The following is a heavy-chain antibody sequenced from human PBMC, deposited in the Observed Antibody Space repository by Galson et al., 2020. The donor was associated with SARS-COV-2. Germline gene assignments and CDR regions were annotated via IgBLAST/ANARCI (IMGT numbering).Heavy chain of an antibody. Sequence: GGSLSLSCAASGFTVSSNYMSWVRQAPGKGLEWVSVIYSGGSTYYADSVKGRFTISRDNSKNTLYLQMNSLRAEDTAVYYCARDLIHYGMDVWGQGTTVTVSS. CDR2: IYSGGST. CDR1: GFTVSSNY. J-gene: IGHJ6*02. CDR3: ARDLIHYGMDV. V-gene: IGHV3-53*01.